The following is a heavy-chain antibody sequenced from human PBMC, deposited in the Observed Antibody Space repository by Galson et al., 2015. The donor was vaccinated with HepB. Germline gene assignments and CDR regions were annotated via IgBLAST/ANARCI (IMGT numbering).Heavy chain of an antibody. J-gene: IGHJ4*02. CDR1: GYTFMKYG. V-gene: IGHV1-18*01. CDR2: ISGYNDNT. D-gene: IGHD6-6*01. CDR3: ARARYGSSPPDF. Sequence: SVKVSCKASGYTFMKYGIRWVRQAPGQGLEWVGWISGYNDNTNYAQKFQDRVTMTTDTSTSTAYMDMGNLRSDDTAVYYCARARYGSSPPDFWGQGTLVTVSS.